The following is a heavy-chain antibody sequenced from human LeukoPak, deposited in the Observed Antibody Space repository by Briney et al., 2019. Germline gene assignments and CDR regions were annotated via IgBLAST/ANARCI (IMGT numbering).Heavy chain of an antibody. V-gene: IGHV1-69*04. Sequence: SVKVSCKASGGTFSSYAISWVRQAPGQGLEWMGRIIPIFGIANYAQKFQGRVTITADKSTSTAYMELSSLRSEDTAVYYCARDSVVGATRELLDYWGQGTLVTVSS. CDR1: GGTFSSYA. CDR3: ARDSVVGATRELLDY. D-gene: IGHD1-26*01. CDR2: IIPIFGIA. J-gene: IGHJ4*02.